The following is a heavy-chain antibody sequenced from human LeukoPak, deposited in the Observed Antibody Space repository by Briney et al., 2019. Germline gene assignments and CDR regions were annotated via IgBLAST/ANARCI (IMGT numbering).Heavy chain of an antibody. V-gene: IGHV3-7*01. D-gene: IGHD4-17*01. CDR1: GFTFSSSW. CDR2: IKEDGTAK. J-gene: IGHJ3*02. Sequence: PGGSLRLSCAASGFTFSSSWMAWVRQAPGKGLEWVGNIKEDGTAKNYVVSVRGRFTISRDNAKNSLYLQMNSLRGEDTAVYYCARTNYGDYVGAFDIWGQGTMVTVSS. CDR3: ARTNYGDYVGAFDI.